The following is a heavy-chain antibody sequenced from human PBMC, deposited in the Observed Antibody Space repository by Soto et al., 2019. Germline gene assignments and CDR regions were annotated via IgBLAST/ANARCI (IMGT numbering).Heavy chain of an antibody. Sequence: GGPLRLRWGVSGLNCGGYGVSWVRQTPGKGLEWASAISGSGGSTYYADSVKGRFTISRDNSKNTLYLQMNSLRAEDTAVYYCAKLTMIVVVTYPDYWGQGTLVTVS. J-gene: IGHJ4*02. CDR3: AKLTMIVVVTYPDY. V-gene: IGHV3-23*01. CDR1: GLNCGGYG. D-gene: IGHD3-22*01. CDR2: ISGSGGST.